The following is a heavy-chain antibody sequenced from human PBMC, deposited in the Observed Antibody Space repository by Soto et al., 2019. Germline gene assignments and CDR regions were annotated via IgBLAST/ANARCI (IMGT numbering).Heavy chain of an antibody. J-gene: IGHJ6*02. V-gene: IGHV3-33*01. Sequence: GGSLRLSCRASGLSFSTCGMHWVRQAPGKGLEWVAVIWYDGSNKYYADSVKGRFTISRDNSKNTLYLQMNSLRAEDTAVYYCARDRDIVLMVYYYGMDVWGQGTTVTVSS. CDR2: IWYDGSNK. D-gene: IGHD2-8*01. CDR3: ARDRDIVLMVYYYGMDV. CDR1: GLSFSTCG.